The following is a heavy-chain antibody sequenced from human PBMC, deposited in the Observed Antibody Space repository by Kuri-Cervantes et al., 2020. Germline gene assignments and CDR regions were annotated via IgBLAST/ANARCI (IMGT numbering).Heavy chain of an antibody. V-gene: IGHV1-69*13. CDR3: AREREIYSGSYYYYGMDV. Sequence: SVKVSCKASGYTFTSYYMHWVRQAPGQGLEWMGGIIPIFGTANYAQKFQGRVTITADESTSTAYMELSSLRSEDTAVYYCAREREIYSGSYYYYGMDVWGQGATVTVSS. CDR2: IIPIFGTA. J-gene: IGHJ6*02. D-gene: IGHD1-26*01. CDR1: GYTFTSYY.